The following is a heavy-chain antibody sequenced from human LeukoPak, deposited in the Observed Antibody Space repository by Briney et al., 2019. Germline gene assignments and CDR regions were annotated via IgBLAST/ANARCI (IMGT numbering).Heavy chain of an antibody. CDR3: TRRAGTTDS. CDR2: ISCSRSYI. D-gene: IGHD1-7*01. CDR1: GFTFSSYS. J-gene: IGHJ4*02. Sequence: KPGGSLRLSCAASGFTFSSYSMNWVRQAPGRGLEWVSSISCSRSYIYYADSVKGRFTISRDNAKNSLYLQMNSLRAEDTAVYYCTRRAGTTDSWGQGTLVTVSS. V-gene: IGHV3-21*01.